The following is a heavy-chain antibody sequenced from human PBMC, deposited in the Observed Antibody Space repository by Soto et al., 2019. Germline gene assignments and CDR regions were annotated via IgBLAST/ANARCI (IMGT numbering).Heavy chain of an antibody. CDR1: GGSFSGYY. D-gene: IGHD5-12*01. CDR2: MNHIART. Sequence: QVLVQQWGAGLLKPSETLSLTCAVSGGSFSGYYWSWIRQPPGKGLEWIGEMNHIARTYYIPSLKSRLDISVDTSKNQLSLTLSSVTAADTAVYYCARGYETNWHSPQYWGQGILVTVSS. V-gene: IGHV4-34*01. CDR3: ARGYETNWHSPQY. J-gene: IGHJ4*02.